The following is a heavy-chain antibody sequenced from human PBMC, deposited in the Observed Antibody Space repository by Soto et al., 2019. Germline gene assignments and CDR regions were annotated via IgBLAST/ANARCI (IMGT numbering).Heavy chain of an antibody. Sequence: LRLSCAASGFTFSSYAMSWVRQASGKGLEWVSAISGSGGSTYYADSVKGRFTISRDNSKNTLYLQMNSLRAEDTAVYYCAKDVYFDWSPFDYWGQGTLVTVSS. CDR2: ISGSGGST. CDR3: AKDVYFDWSPFDY. CDR1: GFTFSSYA. V-gene: IGHV3-23*01. D-gene: IGHD3-9*01. J-gene: IGHJ4*02.